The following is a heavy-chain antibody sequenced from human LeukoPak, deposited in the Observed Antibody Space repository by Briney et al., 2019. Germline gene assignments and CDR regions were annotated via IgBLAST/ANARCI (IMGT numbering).Heavy chain of an antibody. V-gene: IGHV3-23*01. CDR1: GFTFSSYA. D-gene: IGHD3-22*01. Sequence: PGGSLRLSCAASGFTFSSYAMSWVRQAPGKGLEWVSAISGGGGSTYYADSVKGRFTISRDNSKNTLYLQMNSLRAGDTAVYYCAKALRGVTMIVVDYWGQGTLVTVSS. CDR3: AKALRGVTMIVVDY. CDR2: ISGGGGST. J-gene: IGHJ4*02.